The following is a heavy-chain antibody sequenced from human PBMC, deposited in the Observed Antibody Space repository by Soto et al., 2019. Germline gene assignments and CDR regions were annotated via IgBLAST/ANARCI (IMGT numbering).Heavy chain of an antibody. CDR2: ISSSGSTI. D-gene: IGHD2-2*01. CDR3: ARGGCSSTSCYEEKWYYYYMDV. V-gene: IGHV3-11*01. J-gene: IGHJ6*03. Sequence: GGSLRLSCAASGFTFSDYYMSWIHQAPGKGLEWVSYISSSGSTIYYADSVKGRFTISRDNAKNSLYLQMNSLRAEDTAVYYCARGGCSSTSCYEEKWYYYYMDVWGKGTTVTVSS. CDR1: GFTFSDYY.